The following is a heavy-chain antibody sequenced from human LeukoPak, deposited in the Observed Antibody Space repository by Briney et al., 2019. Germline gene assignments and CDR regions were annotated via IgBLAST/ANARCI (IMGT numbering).Heavy chain of an antibody. CDR1: GFTFSSYG. V-gene: IGHV3-30*18. CDR3: AKVGLRGSSSYFDY. D-gene: IGHD6-13*01. J-gene: IGHJ4*02. CDR2: ISYDGSNK. Sequence: PGGSLRLSCAASGFTFSSYGMHWVRQAPGKGLEWVAVISYDGSNKYYADSVKGRFTISRDNSKNTLYLQMNSLRAEDTAVYYCAKVGLRGSSSYFDYWGQGTLVTVSS.